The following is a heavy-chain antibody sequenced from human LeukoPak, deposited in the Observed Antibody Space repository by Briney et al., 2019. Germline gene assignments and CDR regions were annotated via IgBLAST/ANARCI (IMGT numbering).Heavy chain of an antibody. V-gene: IGHV1-2*02. CDR2: INPNSGDT. Sequence: GASVKVSCKASGYTFTSYAMNWVRQAPGQGLEWMGWINPNSGDTNYAQKFQGRVTMTRDTSISTAYMELSRLRSDDTAVYYCARDSDPTYYFDSGPYHAYWGQGTLVTVSS. J-gene: IGHJ4*02. CDR3: ARDSDPTYYFDSGPYHAY. CDR1: GYTFTSYA. D-gene: IGHD3-10*01.